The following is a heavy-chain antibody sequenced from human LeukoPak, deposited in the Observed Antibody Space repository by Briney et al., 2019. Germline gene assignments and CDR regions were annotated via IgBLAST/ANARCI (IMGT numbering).Heavy chain of an antibody. V-gene: IGHV4-34*01. CDR2: INHSGST. D-gene: IGHD3-10*01. J-gene: IGHJ4*02. Sequence: PSETLSLTCTVSGGSISSYYWSWIRQPPGKGLEWIGEINHSGSTNYNPSLKSRVTISVDTSKNQFSLKLSSVTAADTAVYYCARVGVEGSYYDYWGQGTLVTVSS. CDR3: ARVGVEGSYYDY. CDR1: GGSISSYY.